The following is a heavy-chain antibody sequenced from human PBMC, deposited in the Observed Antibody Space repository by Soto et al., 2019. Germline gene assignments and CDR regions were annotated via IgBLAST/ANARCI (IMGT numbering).Heavy chain of an antibody. V-gene: IGHV4-34*01. J-gene: IGHJ5*01. CDR2: MHQSGTT. CDR1: GGSFNTYY. CDR3: AKQVRSDGPGDS. D-gene: IGHD2-15*01. Sequence: PSETLSLTCAVYGGSFNTYYWSWIRQSPGKGLEWIGEMHQSGTTNYNPSMQGRVTISVDTSTSTAYLQWSSLRASDTGIYYCAKQVRSDGPGDSWGQGTLVTVSS.